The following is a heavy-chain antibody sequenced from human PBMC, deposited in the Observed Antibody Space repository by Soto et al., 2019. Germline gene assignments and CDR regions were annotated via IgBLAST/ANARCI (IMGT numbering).Heavy chain of an antibody. CDR1: GFTFTSYG. V-gene: IGHV1-18*04. J-gene: IGHJ4*02. CDR2: IRAYNGNT. Sequence: GASVKVSCKTSGFTFTSYGITWVRQAPGQGLEWMGWIRAYNGNTNYVQNFKDRVAMTTDPSTRTAYMELKSLKSDDSAVYYCARVFGDSDFRAVDYWGQGTLVTAPQ. CDR3: ARVFGDSDFRAVDY. D-gene: IGHD2-21*01.